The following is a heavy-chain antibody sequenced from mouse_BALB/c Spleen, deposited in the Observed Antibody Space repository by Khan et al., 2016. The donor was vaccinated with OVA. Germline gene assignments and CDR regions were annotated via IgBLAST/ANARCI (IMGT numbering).Heavy chain of an antibody. Sequence: QVQLKESGPGLVAPSQSLSITCTVSGFSLSRYNIHWVRKPPRKGLDWLGMIWGGGGTDYNSTLKSRLNISKDNSKSQVFLKMKSLQTDDTAMYYCARAYYRYDCYYAMDYWGQGTSVTVSS. D-gene: IGHD2-14*01. CDR3: ARAYYRYDCYYAMDY. J-gene: IGHJ4*01. CDR1: GFSLSRYN. V-gene: IGHV2-6-4*01. CDR2: IWGGGGT.